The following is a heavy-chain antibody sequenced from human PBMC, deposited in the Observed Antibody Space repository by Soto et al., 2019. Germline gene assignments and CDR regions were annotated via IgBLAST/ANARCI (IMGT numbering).Heavy chain of an antibody. D-gene: IGHD1-7*01. CDR1: GSIFIGYG. CDR3: ARDRIGGTAFRGLLDY. V-gene: IGHV3-33*01. CDR2: IWHDGSEI. Sequence: GGSLRLSCVVPGSIFIGYGMHWVRQAPGKGLEWVAVIWHDGSEIYYADSVKGRFTISRDNSKNTLYLQMNSLRAEDTAVYYCARDRIGGTAFRGLLDYWGQGTLVTVSS. J-gene: IGHJ4*02.